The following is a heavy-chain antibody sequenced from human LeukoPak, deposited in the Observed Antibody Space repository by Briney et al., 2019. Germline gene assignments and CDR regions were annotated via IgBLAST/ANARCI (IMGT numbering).Heavy chain of an antibody. CDR2: INPNSGGT. V-gene: IGHV1-2*02. CDR3: ARRKDSSGSIYDY. J-gene: IGHJ4*02. Sequence: ASVKVSCKASGYTFTGYYMHWVRQAPGQGLEWMGWINPNSGGTNYAQKFQGRVTITADESTSTAYMELSSLRSEDTAVYYCARRKDSSGSIYDYWGQGTLVTVSS. D-gene: IGHD3-22*01. CDR1: GYTFTGYY.